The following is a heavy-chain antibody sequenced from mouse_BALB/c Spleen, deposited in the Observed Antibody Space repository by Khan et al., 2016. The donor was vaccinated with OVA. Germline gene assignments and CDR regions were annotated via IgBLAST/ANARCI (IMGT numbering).Heavy chain of an antibody. Sequence: VQLQQSGPGLVKPSQSLTLTCTVTGYSITSDYAWNWIRQFPGSKLEWMGYIHYSGRTSYNPSPKSRISIIRDTSKNQFFLQLNSVTTEDTATYCCARRSVWGAGTTVTVSS. CDR2: IHYSGRT. J-gene: IGHJ1*01. CDR3: ARRSV. V-gene: IGHV3-2*02. CDR1: GYSITSDYA.